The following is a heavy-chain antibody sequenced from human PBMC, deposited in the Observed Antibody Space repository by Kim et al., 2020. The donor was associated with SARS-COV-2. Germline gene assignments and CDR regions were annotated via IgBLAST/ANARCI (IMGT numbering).Heavy chain of an antibody. Sequence: GGSLRLSCAASGFTFSSYGMHWVRQAPGKGLEWVAVIWYDGSNKYYADSVKGRFTISRDNSKNTLYLQMNSLRAEDTAVYYCARTGAYYYDSSGYYYDYWGQGTLVTVSS. CDR1: GFTFSSYG. CDR2: IWYDGSNK. CDR3: ARTGAYYYDSSGYYYDY. J-gene: IGHJ4*02. V-gene: IGHV3-33*01. D-gene: IGHD3-22*01.